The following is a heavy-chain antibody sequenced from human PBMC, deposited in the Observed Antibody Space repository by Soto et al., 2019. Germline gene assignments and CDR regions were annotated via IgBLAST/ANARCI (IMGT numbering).Heavy chain of an antibody. CDR3: ARHNYGSGSTYFDY. CDR1: GGSVSRGAYY. D-gene: IGHD3-10*01. J-gene: IGHJ4*02. CDR2: IYYSGST. V-gene: IGHV4-30-4*01. Sequence: TSETLSLTCSVSGGSVSRGAYYWTWIRQPPGKGLEWIGYIYYSGSTYYNPSLKSRGTISADTSKNQFSLKLSSMTAADTAVYYCARHNYGSGSTYFDYWGQGTLVTVSS.